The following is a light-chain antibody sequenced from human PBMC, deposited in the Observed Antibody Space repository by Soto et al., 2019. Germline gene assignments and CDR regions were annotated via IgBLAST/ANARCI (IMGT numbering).Light chain of an antibody. J-gene: IGKJ1*01. V-gene: IGKV3-20*01. CDR3: QHFRDSST. CDR1: QTVRPNS. CDR2: DES. Sequence: IVLTQSPGTLSLSPRERATLSCRASQTVRPNSLAWYQQKRGQAPRLLIYDESTRATGVPDRFSGSGSGTDFTLSISRLEPEDFAVYYCQHFRDSSTVGQGAKVAIK.